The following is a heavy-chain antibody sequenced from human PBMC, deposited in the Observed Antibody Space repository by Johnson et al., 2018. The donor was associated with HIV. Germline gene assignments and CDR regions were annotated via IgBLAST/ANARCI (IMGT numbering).Heavy chain of an antibody. CDR3: ARRLWFRNLYDAFDI. Sequence: QVQLVESGGGVVQPGRSLRLSCAASGFTFSSYGMHWVRQAPGKGLEWVAVISYDGSNKYYADSVKGRFTISRDNSKNTFYLQMNSLRPEDTALYYCARRLWFRNLYDAFDIWGQGTMVTVSS. CDR2: ISYDGSNK. CDR1: GFTFSSYG. J-gene: IGHJ3*02. V-gene: IGHV3-30*03. D-gene: IGHD3-10*01.